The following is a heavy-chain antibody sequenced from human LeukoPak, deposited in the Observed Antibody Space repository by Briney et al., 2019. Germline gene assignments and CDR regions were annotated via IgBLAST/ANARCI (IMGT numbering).Heavy chain of an antibody. J-gene: IGHJ4*02. CDR2: IYYGGST. V-gene: IGHV4-39*07. D-gene: IGHD3-22*01. Sequence: SETLSLACTVSGGSISSSSYYWGWIRQPPGKGLEWIGSIYYGGSTYYNPSLKSRVTISVDTSKNQFSLKLSSVTAADTAVYYCARWAYYYDSSGSKDWGQGTLVTVSS. CDR1: GGSISSSSYY. CDR3: ARWAYYYDSSGSKD.